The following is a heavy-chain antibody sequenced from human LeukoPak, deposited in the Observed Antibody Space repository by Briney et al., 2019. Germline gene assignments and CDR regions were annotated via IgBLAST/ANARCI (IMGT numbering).Heavy chain of an antibody. D-gene: IGHD3-10*01. CDR1: GVSISSGGYS. Sequence: SETLSLTCAVSGVSISSGGYSWSWIRQPPGKGLEWIGYIYHSGSTYYNPSLKSRVTISVDRSKNQFSLKLSSVTAADTAVYYCASGIMVRGVFFDYWGQGTLVTVSS. CDR3: ASGIMVRGVFFDY. J-gene: IGHJ4*02. CDR2: IYHSGST. V-gene: IGHV4-30-2*02.